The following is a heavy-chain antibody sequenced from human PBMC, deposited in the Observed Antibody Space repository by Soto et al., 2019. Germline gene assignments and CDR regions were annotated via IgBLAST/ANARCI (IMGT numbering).Heavy chain of an antibody. CDR1: GFSFSNHA. CDR2: FIDDGGRA. Sequence: EVQLLESGGGLVQPGGSLRLSCSASGFSFSNHAMSWVRQAPGKGLEWVSAFIDDGGRAYYADSVKGRFTISRDNYRNALSLQTNSLSAEDTAVYYCARDKMEQWLVGGDLDYRGQGTQVTVSS. CDR3: ARDKMEQWLVGGDLDY. D-gene: IGHD6-19*01. V-gene: IGHV3-23*01. J-gene: IGHJ4*02.